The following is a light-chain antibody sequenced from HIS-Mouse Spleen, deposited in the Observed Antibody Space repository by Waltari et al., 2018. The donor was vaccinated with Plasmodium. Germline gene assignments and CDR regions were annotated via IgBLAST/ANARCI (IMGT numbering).Light chain of an antibody. CDR1: QDISNY. CDR2: DAS. CDR3: QQYDNLPPLFT. Sequence: MTQSPSSLSASVGDRVTITCQASQDISNYLNWYQQKPGKAPKLLIYDASNWETGVPSRFSGSGSGTDFTFTISSLQPEDIATYYCQQYDNLPPLFTFGPGTKVDIK. V-gene: IGKV1-33*01. J-gene: IGKJ3*01.